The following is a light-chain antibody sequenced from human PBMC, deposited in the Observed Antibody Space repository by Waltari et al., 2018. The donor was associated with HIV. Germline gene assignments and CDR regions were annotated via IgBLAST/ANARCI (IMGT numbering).Light chain of an antibody. J-gene: IGLJ2*01. CDR3: QSYDSGLGGV. CDR1: HSNIRADYG. V-gene: IGLV1-40*01. CDR2: ANN. Sequence: QSVLTQPPSVSGAPGQSVTIPCTGGHSNIRADYGVHWYRQLPGTAPKLLIYANNNRPSGVPDRFSGSKSGTSASLAITGLQAEDEADYYCQSYDSGLGGVFGGGTKLIVL.